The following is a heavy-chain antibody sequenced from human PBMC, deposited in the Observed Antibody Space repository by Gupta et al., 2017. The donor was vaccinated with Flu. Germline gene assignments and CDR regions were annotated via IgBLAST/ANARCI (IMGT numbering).Heavy chain of an antibody. Sequence: QLLLQESGPGLVKPSETLSLTCTVPGGSIVSSDYYWSWVRQPPGKGLEYIGSVYYVGSTYYNVFLESRVTVSIDTSKNQFSLKMTSVTAADTALYYCARSGDYFDYWGQGALVTVSS. CDR1: GGSIVSSDYY. V-gene: IGHV4-39*01. J-gene: IGHJ4*02. CDR3: ARSGDYFDY. D-gene: IGHD4-17*01. CDR2: VYYVGST.